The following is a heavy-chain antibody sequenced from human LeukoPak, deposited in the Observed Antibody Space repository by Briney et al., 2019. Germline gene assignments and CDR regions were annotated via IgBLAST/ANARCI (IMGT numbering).Heavy chain of an antibody. V-gene: IGHV3-23*01. CDR1: GFTFSSYA. J-gene: IGHJ4*02. CDR2: ISGSGGST. Sequence: GRSLRLSCAASGFTFSSYAMSWIRQAPGKGLEWVSAISGSGGSTYYADSVKGRFTISRDNSKNTLYLQMNSLRAEDTAVYYCAKRGGGWHFDYWGQGTLVTVSS. CDR3: AKRGGGWHFDY. D-gene: IGHD6-19*01.